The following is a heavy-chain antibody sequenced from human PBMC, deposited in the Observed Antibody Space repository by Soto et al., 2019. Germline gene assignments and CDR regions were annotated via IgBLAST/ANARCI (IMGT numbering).Heavy chain of an antibody. Sequence: ASVNVSCKASGSTFTSYAMHWVRQAPGQRLEWMGWINAGNGNTKYSQKFQGRVTITRDTSASTAYMELSSLRSEDTAVYYCARYRLAAAGSRVNWFDPWGQGTLVTVSS. D-gene: IGHD6-13*01. CDR3: ARYRLAAAGSRVNWFDP. CDR2: INAGNGNT. J-gene: IGHJ5*02. CDR1: GSTFTSYA. V-gene: IGHV1-3*01.